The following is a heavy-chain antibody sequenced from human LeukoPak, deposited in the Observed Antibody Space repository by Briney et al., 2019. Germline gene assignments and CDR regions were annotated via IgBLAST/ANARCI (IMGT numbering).Heavy chain of an antibody. Sequence: SETLSLTCSVSGGSINGGSYSWTWIRQPPGKPLKWIGHIFTTGSTSYNPSLRTRVTISEDSSKDQFSLNLKSVTAADTAVYYCARDRNWGRGYFDLWGRGTLVIVSS. CDR3: ARDRNWGRGYFDL. J-gene: IGHJ2*01. CDR2: IFTTGST. V-gene: IGHV4-61*09. D-gene: IGHD3-16*01. CDR1: GGSINGGSYS.